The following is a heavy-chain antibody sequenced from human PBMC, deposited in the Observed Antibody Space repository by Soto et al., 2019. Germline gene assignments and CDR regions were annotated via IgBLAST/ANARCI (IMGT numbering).Heavy chain of an antibody. CDR1: GFTFSSYA. CDR2: ISYDGSNK. J-gene: IGHJ4*02. V-gene: IGHV3-30-3*01. D-gene: IGHD1-26*01. CDR3: ARDIGSYRPLGMFDY. Sequence: QVQLVESGGGVVQPGRSLRLSCAASGFTFSSYAMHWVRQAPGKGLEWVAVISYDGSNKYYADSVKGRFTISRDNSKNTLYLQMNSLRAEDTAVYYCARDIGSYRPLGMFDYWGQGTLVTVSS.